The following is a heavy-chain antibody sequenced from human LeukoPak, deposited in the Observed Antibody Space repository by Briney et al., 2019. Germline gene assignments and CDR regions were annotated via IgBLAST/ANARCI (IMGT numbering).Heavy chain of an antibody. D-gene: IGHD1-26*01. V-gene: IGHV3-66*01. CDR3: ARGSGSYYWFDY. Sequence: GGSLRLSCAASGFTVSTNYMSWVRQAPGKGLEWVSVIYSGGSTYYADSVKGRFTTSRDISKNTLYLQMNSLRAEDTAVYYCARGSGSYYWFDYWGQGTLVTVSS. CDR1: GFTVSTNY. CDR2: IYSGGST. J-gene: IGHJ4*02.